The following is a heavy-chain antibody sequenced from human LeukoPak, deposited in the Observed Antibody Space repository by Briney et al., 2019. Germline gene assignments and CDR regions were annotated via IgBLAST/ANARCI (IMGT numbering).Heavy chain of an antibody. Sequence: PSETLSLTCTVSGGSIRSSSYYWGWIRQPPGKGLEWIGNIYYSGSTYYSPSLKSRVTILVDTSKNQFSLKLSSVTAADTAVYFCARDWGVGGRPGYTDVWGKGTTVTVSS. V-gene: IGHV4-39*07. J-gene: IGHJ6*03. CDR1: GGSIRSSSYY. CDR3: ARDWGVGGRPGYTDV. D-gene: IGHD6-6*01. CDR2: IYYSGST.